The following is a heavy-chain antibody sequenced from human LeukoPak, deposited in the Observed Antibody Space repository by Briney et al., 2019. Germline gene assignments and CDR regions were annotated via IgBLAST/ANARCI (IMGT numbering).Heavy chain of an antibody. J-gene: IGHJ2*01. CDR2: INHSGST. D-gene: IGHD6-6*01. CDR3: ARYVIAPYSSSSKDWYFDL. Sequence: PSETLSLTCIASGGSISSSRYHWDWIRQPPGKGLEWIGEINHSGSTNYNPSLKSRVTISVDTSKNQFSLKLSSVTAADTAVYYCARYVIAPYSSSSKDWYFDLWGRGTLVTVSS. CDR1: GGSISSSRYH. V-gene: IGHV4-39*07.